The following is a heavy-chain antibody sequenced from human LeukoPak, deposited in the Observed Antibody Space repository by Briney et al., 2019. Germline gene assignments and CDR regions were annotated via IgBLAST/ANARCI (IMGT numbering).Heavy chain of an antibody. J-gene: IGHJ4*02. CDR2: IKSKTDGGTT. D-gene: IGHD3-16*02. Sequence: GGSLRLSCAASGFTFSNAWMSWVRQAPGKGLEWVGRIKSKTDGGTTDYAAPVKGRFTISRDDSKNTLYLQMNSLKTEDTAVYYCTTVCPYYDYVWGSYRYFDYWGQGTLVTVSS. CDR1: GFTFSNAW. CDR3: TTVCPYYDYVWGSYRYFDY. V-gene: IGHV3-15*01.